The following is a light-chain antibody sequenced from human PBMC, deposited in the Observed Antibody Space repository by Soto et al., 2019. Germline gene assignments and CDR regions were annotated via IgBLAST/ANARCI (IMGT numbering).Light chain of an antibody. V-gene: IGLV1-44*01. J-gene: IGLJ3*02. CDR2: SDN. CDR3: AAWDDSLNGWV. Sequence: VLTQPPSASGTPGQRVTISCSGGSSNIGSNTVNWYQQLPGTAPKLLIYSDNQRPSGVPDRFSGSKSGTSASLAISGLQSEDEADYYCAAWDDSLNGWVFGGGTKLTVL. CDR1: SSNIGSNT.